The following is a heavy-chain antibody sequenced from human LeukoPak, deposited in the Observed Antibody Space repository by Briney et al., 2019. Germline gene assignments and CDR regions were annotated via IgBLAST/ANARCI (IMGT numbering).Heavy chain of an antibody. CDR2: ISSSSSYI. CDR1: GFTFSSFS. V-gene: IGHV3-21*01. Sequence: PGGSLRLSCAASGFTFSSFSMNWVRQAPGKGLEWVSSISSSSSYIYYADSVKGRFTISRDSAKNSLYLQMNSLRAEDTAVYYCARDEVVIYGDYEPYNWFDPWGQGTLVTVSS. D-gene: IGHD4-17*01. CDR3: ARDEVVIYGDYEPYNWFDP. J-gene: IGHJ5*02.